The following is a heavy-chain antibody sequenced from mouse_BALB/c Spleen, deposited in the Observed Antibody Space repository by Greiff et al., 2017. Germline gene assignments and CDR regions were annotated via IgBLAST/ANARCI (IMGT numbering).Heavy chain of an antibody. CDR3: ARSRYYGSRLYAMDY. V-gene: IGHV1-77*01. CDR1: GYTFTDYV. D-gene: IGHD1-1*01. Sequence: QVQLKQSGPELVKPGASVKMSCKASGYTFTDYVISWVKQRTGQGLEWIGEIYPGSGSTYYNEKFKGKATLTADKSSNTAYMQLSSLTSEDSAVYFCARSRYYGSRLYAMDYWGQGTSVTVSS. J-gene: IGHJ4*01. CDR2: IYPGSGST.